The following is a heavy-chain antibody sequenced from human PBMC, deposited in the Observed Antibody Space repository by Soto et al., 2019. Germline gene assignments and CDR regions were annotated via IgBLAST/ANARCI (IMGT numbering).Heavy chain of an antibody. Sequence: EVQLAESGGGMVQPGGSLRLSCVASGFTFSSYDMHWVRQAPGKGLEYVSSISSNGGTTYYGNSVKGRFTISRDNSKSPLYLQMGSLRDEDMVVYYCVRRVSGYYDYWGQGTLVTVSS. CDR2: ISSNGGTT. CDR1: GFTFSSYD. J-gene: IGHJ4*02. V-gene: IGHV3-64*01. CDR3: VRRVSGYYDY. D-gene: IGHD1-26*01.